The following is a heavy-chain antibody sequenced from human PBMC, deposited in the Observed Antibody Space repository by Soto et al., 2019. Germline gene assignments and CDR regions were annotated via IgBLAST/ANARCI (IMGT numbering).Heavy chain of an antibody. CDR3: ASLKEVRGPPGTTNYYYYGMDV. V-gene: IGHV5-51*01. CDR1: GYSFTSYW. J-gene: IGHJ6*02. Sequence: GESLKISCKGSGYSFTSYWIGWVRQMPGKGLEWMGIIYPGDSDTRYSPSFQGQVTISADKSISTAYLQWSSLKASDTAMYYCASLKEVRGPPGTTNYYYYGMDVWGQGTTVTVSS. CDR2: IYPGDSDT. D-gene: IGHD3-10*01.